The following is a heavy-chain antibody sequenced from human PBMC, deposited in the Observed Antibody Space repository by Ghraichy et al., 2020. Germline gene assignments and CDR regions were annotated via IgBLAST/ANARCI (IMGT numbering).Heavy chain of an antibody. CDR3: ATGYSSGWYGGS. CDR1: GFTVSNYY. Sequence: GGSLRLSCAASGFTVSNYYMSWVRQAPGKGLEWVSVIYSGGGTNYAASVKGRYTIYRDNSKNTLYLQMNTLRAEDTAVYYCATGYSSGWYGGSWGQGTLVTVSS. V-gene: IGHV3-53*01. CDR2: IYSGGGT. J-gene: IGHJ5*02. D-gene: IGHD6-19*01.